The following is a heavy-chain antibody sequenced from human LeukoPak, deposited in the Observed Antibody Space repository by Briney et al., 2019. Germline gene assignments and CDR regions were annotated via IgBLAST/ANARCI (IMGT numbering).Heavy chain of an antibody. Sequence: GGSLRLSCAASGSTFSDYYMSWIRQAPGKGLEWVSYISSSGSTIYYADSVKGRFTISRDNAKNSLYLQMNSLRAEDTAVYYCARRYCSSTSCHFDYWGQGTLVTVSS. V-gene: IGHV3-11*04. D-gene: IGHD2-2*01. CDR3: ARRYCSSTSCHFDY. CDR1: GSTFSDYY. CDR2: ISSSGSTI. J-gene: IGHJ4*02.